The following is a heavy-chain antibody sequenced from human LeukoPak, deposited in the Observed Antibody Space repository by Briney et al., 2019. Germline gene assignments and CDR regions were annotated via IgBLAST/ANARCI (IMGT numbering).Heavy chain of an antibody. D-gene: IGHD1-26*01. CDR2: LSMRGTT. CDR1: GASIRSSF. CDR3: TRNRGYYVNGY. V-gene: IGHV4-59*01. Sequence: SETLSLTCTVSGASIRSSFWNWIRQPPGRGLEWIGYLSMRGTTNYNPSLKSRVTISADTSENQFSLKVSSVTAADTAVYYCTRNRGYYVNGYWGQGILVTVSS. J-gene: IGHJ4*02.